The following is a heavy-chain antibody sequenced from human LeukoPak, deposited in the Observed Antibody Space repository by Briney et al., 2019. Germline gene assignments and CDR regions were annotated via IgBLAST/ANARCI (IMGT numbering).Heavy chain of an antibody. V-gene: IGHV4-59*08. CDR1: GGPITGYY. CDR2: IYYSGST. D-gene: IGHD5-12*01. Sequence: SETLSFTCTVSGGPITGYYWNWIRQPPGKGLDWIGHIYYSGSTNYHPSLTSRVTISVDTSENQFSLKLNSVTAAATPVYYCARQGGVATTFAYWGQGTLVTVSS. CDR3: ARQGGVATTFAY. J-gene: IGHJ4*02.